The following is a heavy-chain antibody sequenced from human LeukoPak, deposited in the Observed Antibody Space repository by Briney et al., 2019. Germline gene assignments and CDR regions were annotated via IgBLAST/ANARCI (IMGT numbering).Heavy chain of an antibody. Sequence: SGPTLVKPTQTLTLTCTFSGFSLSTSGVGVGWIRQPPGKALEWLALIYWNDDKRYSPSLKSRLTITKDTSKNQVVLTMTNMDPVDTATYYCAHRRAQLLCVGCNWFDPWGQGTLVTVSS. CDR3: AHRRAQLLCVGCNWFDP. CDR2: IYWNDDK. J-gene: IGHJ5*02. CDR1: GFSLSTSGVG. V-gene: IGHV2-5*01. D-gene: IGHD2-2*01.